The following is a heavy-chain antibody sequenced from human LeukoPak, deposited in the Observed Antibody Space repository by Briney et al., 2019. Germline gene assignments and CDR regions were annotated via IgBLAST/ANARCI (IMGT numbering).Heavy chain of an antibody. D-gene: IGHD6-13*01. V-gene: IGHV4-38-2*02. CDR3: ARREAAAAYFDY. CDR2: IYHSGST. CDR1: GYSISSGYS. Sequence: SETLSLTCTVSGYSISSGYSWGWIRQPPGKGLEWIGEIYHSGSTNYNPSLKSRVTASVDKPKNQFSLNLSSVTAADTAVYYCARREAAAAYFDYWGQGTLVTVSS. J-gene: IGHJ4*02.